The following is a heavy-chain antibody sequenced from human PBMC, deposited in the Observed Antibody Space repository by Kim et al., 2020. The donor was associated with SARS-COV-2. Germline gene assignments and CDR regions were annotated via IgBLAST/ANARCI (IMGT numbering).Heavy chain of an antibody. V-gene: IGHV3-64D*09. CDR3: VKDEGWYWFDP. D-gene: IGHD6-19*01. J-gene: IGHJ5*02. Sequence: TYYADSGKGRFTISRDNSRNTLYLQMSSLRAEDTAVYYCVKDEGWYWFDPWGQGTLVTVSS. CDR2: T.